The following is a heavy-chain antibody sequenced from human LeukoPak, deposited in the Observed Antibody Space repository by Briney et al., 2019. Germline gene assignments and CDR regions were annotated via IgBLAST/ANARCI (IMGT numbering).Heavy chain of an antibody. CDR2: IYSGGST. J-gene: IGHJ6*03. V-gene: IGHV3-53*01. CDR1: GFTFDDYT. CDR3: ARSRYYYGSGSYYFRPPSGYYYMDV. D-gene: IGHD3-10*01. Sequence: GGSLRLSCAASGFTFDDYTMHWVRQAPGKGLEWVSVIYSGGSTYYADSVKGRFTISRDNSKNTLYLQMNSLRAEDTAVYYCARSRYYYGSGSYYFRPPSGYYYMDVWGKGTTVTISS.